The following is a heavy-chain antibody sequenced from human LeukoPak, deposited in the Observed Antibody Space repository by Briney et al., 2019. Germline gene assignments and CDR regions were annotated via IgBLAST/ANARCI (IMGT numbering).Heavy chain of an antibody. CDR2: VYYDGST. CDR3: ARPQPLSSSWYARWNWFDP. V-gene: IGHV4-39*07. Sequence: SETLSLTCTVSGGSISTINDYWGWIRQPPGKGLEWIGSVYYDGSTYYNPSLKSRVTISVDTSKNQFSLKLSSVTAADTAVYYCARPQPLSSSWYARWNWFDPWGQGTLVTVSS. D-gene: IGHD6-13*01. J-gene: IGHJ5*02. CDR1: GGSISTINDY.